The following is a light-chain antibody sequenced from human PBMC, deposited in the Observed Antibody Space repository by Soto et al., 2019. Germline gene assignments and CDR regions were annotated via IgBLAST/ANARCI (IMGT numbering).Light chain of an antibody. Sequence: DTQMTQSPSTLSASVGDTVTITCRASQSINIWLAWYQQKPGKAPNVLIYDAPTLESGVPSRFSGGGSGTEFTLTISSLQPDDFATYYCQQYNTFSSPTFGQGTKLEIK. CDR3: QQYNTFSSPT. V-gene: IGKV1-5*01. J-gene: IGKJ2*01. CDR1: QSINIW. CDR2: DAP.